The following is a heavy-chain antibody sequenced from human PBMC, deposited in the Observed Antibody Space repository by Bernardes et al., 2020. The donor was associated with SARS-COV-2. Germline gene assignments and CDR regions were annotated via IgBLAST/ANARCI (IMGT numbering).Heavy chain of an antibody. J-gene: IGHJ6*02. V-gene: IGHV3-11*01. D-gene: IGHD7-27*01. Sequence: GGPLRLSCVGSGFTFRENYMTWIRKGPGKGLEWVSHISTRGSTIYYADSVRGRFTISRDNAKNSLYLQMKSLRAEDTGVYYCVRDVWGGGCVWGQGTMVTVSS. CDR1: GFTFRENY. CDR3: VRDVWGGGCV. CDR2: ISTRGSTI.